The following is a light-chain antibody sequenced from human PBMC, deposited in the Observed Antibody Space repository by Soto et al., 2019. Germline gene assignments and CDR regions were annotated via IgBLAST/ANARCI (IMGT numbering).Light chain of an antibody. CDR3: SSYTSSSTQV. CDR2: EVS. CDR1: SSDVGGYNY. Sequence: QSALTQPASVSGSPGQSIIISCTGTSSDVGGYNYVSWYQQLPGKAPKLMIYEVSNRPSGVSNRFSGSKSGNRASLTISGLQAEDEADYYCSSYTSSSTQVFGGGTQLTVL. J-gene: IGLJ3*02. V-gene: IGLV2-14*01.